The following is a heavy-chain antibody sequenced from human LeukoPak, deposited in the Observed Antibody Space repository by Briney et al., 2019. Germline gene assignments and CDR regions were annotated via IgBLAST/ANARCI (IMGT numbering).Heavy chain of an antibody. CDR1: GTTFRSYA. D-gene: IGHD5-18*01. V-gene: IGHV1-69*13. CDR3: ARATSANEYSYGFHFDY. Sequence: SVKVSCKASGTTFRSYAINWVRQAPGHGLEWMGAIIPSFGTVKYAQKFQGRVTMTADESTSTAYMDLNYLRSDDTAVYFCARATSANEYSYGFHFDYWGQGTLVTVSS. CDR2: IIPSFGTV. J-gene: IGHJ4*02.